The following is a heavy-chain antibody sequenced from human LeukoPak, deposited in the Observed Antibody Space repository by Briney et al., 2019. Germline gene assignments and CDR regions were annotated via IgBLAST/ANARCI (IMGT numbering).Heavy chain of an antibody. CDR1: GFSFSSYY. J-gene: IGHJ4*02. D-gene: IGHD1-20*01. V-gene: IGHV3-74*01. CDR3: VAYNWNYPDY. Sequence: TGGSLRLSCAASGFSFSSYYMYWVRQAPEKGLVWVSRIKTDGSSTGYADSVKGRFTISRDNAKNTLYPQMNSLRVEDTAVYYCVAYNWNYPDYWGQGTLVTVSS. CDR2: IKTDGSST.